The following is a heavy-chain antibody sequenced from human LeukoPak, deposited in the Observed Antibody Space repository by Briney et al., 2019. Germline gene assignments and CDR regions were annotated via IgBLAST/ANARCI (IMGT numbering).Heavy chain of an antibody. CDR2: IWYDGSTK. CDR3: VRDYRTGSYYPET. J-gene: IGHJ5*02. V-gene: IGHV3-33*01. CDR1: GFTFSNHG. Sequence: GGSLRLSCGASGFTFSNHGIHWVRQAPGKEMEWVAVIWYDGSTKYYGDSVRGRFTISRDNSKNTVYLQMSGLRAEDTAVYYCVRDYRTGSYYPETWGQGTLVTVSS. D-gene: IGHD3-10*01.